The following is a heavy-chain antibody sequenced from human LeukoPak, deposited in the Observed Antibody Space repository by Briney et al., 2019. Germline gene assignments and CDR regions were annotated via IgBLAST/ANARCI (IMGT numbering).Heavy chain of an antibody. CDR3: ARDPSSGELLLNY. Sequence: PGGSLRLSCAASGFTFSSYSMNWVRQAPGKGLEWVSSISATTYIHYADSVKGRFTISRDNAKNSLYLQMNSLRAEDTAVYYCARDPSSGELLLNYWGQGTLVTVSS. J-gene: IGHJ4*02. V-gene: IGHV3-21*01. D-gene: IGHD1-26*01. CDR1: GFTFSSYS. CDR2: ISATTYI.